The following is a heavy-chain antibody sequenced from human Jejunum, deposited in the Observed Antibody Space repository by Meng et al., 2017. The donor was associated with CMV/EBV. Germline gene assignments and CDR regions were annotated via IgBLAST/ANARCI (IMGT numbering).Heavy chain of an antibody. D-gene: IGHD1-1*01. CDR1: SISTNGVG. CDR2: IYWDDDK. Sequence: SISTNGVGVGWIRPPPGKALEWLVFIYWDDDKRYSPSLRSRLTITKDTSRNQVVLTMTNVDPVDTATYYCAHRLPYRSNWNSGWFDPWGQGILVTVSS. CDR3: AHRLPYRSNWNSGWFDP. J-gene: IGHJ5*02. V-gene: IGHV2-5*02.